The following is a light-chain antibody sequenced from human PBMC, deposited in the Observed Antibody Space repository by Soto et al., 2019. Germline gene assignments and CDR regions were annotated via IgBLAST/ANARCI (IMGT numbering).Light chain of an antibody. CDR2: AAS. CDR1: QSISSY. V-gene: IGKV1-39*01. J-gene: IGKJ2*01. CDR3: PPSYSTSD. Sequence: DIQMTQSPSSLSASVGDRVTITCRASQSISSYLNWYQQKPGKAPKLLIYAASSLQSGLPSRFSGSGSGTDFTHPTSSLQPEDVATYYCPPSYSTSDFGQETQLEIK.